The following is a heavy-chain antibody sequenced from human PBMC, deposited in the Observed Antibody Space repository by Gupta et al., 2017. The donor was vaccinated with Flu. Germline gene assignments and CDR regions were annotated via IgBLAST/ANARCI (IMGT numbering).Heavy chain of an antibody. CDR2: ISSSSSYI. CDR3: ARAGEPRRGIDY. D-gene: IGHD3-16*01. V-gene: IGHV3-21*01. J-gene: IGHJ4*02. CDR1: CRTYF. Sequence: CRTYFMNWVRQGPGKGLEWVSSISSSSSYIYYADSVKGRFTISRDNAKNSLYLQMERLRAEDTAVYYCARAGEPRRGIDYWGQEALVTVSS.